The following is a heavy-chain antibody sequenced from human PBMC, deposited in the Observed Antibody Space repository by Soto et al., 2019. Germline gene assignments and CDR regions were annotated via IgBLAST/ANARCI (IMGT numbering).Heavy chain of an antibody. CDR1: GSTFTGYY. J-gene: IGHJ4*02. CDR2: INPNSGDT. V-gene: IGHV1-2*02. CDR3: ARDDCSGGSCEALDY. D-gene: IGHD2-15*01. Sequence: ASVKVSCKASGSTFTGYYIHWVRQAPGQGLEWMGWINPNSGDTNFAQKFQGRVTMTRDTSISTAYMELSRLRSDDTAVYYCARDDCSGGSCEALDYWGQGTPVTVSS.